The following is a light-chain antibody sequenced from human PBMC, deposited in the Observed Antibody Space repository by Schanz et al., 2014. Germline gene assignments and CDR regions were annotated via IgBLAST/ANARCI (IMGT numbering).Light chain of an antibody. V-gene: IGLV1-44*01. CDR2: NND. CDR1: SSNIGSNT. CDR3: AGWDDSLNGWV. Sequence: QSVLTQPPSASGPPGQRVTISCSGSSSNIGSNTVNWYQQLPGTAPKLLIYNNDQRPSGVPDRFSASKSGTSASLAIRGLQSEDEADYYCAGWDDSLNGWVFGGGTKLTVL. J-gene: IGLJ3*02.